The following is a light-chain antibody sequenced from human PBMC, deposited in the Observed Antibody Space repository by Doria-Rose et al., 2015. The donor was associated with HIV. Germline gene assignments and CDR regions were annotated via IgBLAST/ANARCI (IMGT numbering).Light chain of an antibody. J-gene: IGKJ1*01. Sequence: TQSPGALSLSPGERATLSCRASPSFSSTYLDRYQQKPGQAPSLLIYDGSTRSTGIPDRLSASGSGTDFTLTINRLEPEDFALYYCHQYGTSWTFGQGTKVEI. CDR3: HQYGTSWT. CDR1: PSFSSTY. CDR2: DGS. V-gene: IGKV3-20*01.